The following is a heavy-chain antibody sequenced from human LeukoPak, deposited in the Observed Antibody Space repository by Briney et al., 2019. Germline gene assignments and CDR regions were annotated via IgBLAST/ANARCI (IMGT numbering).Heavy chain of an antibody. Sequence: GWSLTLSCAASGFTFDDYAMHWVRQAPGKGLDGVSGISWYSGSIGYADSVKGRLTISKDKAKNFLYLQMNSLRAEDTALYYCAKDKGQHSYGSYGIDVWGQGTTVTVSS. V-gene: IGHV3-9*01. CDR3: AKDKGQHSYGSYGIDV. CDR1: GFTFDDYA. CDR2: ISWYSGSI. D-gene: IGHD5-18*01. J-gene: IGHJ6*02.